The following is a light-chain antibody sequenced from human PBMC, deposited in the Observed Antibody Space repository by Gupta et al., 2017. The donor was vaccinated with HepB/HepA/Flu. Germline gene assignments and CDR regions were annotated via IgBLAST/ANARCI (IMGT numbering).Light chain of an antibody. V-gene: IGLV1-51*02. CDR3: GTWDSSLIAWV. CDR1: SSNIGNNY. J-gene: IGLJ3*02. CDR2: ENN. Sequence: QSVLTQPPSVSAAPGQKVNIYCSGSSSNIGNNYVSWYQQLPGTAPKLLIDENNQRPSGIHYRFSGSKSGTSATLGITGLQTGDEADYYCGTWDSSLIAWVFGGGTKLTVL.